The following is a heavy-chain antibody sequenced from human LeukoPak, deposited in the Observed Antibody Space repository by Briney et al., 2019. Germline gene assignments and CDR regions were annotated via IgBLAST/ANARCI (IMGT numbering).Heavy chain of an antibody. D-gene: IGHD6-6*01. J-gene: IGHJ3*02. CDR1: GYTFTSYD. Sequence: GASVKVSCKASGYTFTSYDINWVRQATGQGLEWMGWMNPNSGNTGYAQKFQGRVTITRNTSTSTAYMELSSLRSEDTAVYYCARARRSIAARPRFAFDIWGQGTMVTVSS. CDR2: MNPNSGNT. CDR3: ARARRSIAARPRFAFDI. V-gene: IGHV1-8*03.